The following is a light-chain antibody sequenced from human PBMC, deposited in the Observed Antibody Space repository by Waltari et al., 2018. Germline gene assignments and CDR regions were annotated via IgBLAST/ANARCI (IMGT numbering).Light chain of an antibody. Sequence: QSVLTQPPSASGTPGQRVTLSCSGGVPNIGSNYVFWYQQVPGTTPKLVISRNDQRPSEVPDRFSGFKSGTSASRAISGLRPEDEAHYFCASWDDNLSGVLFGGGTKLTVL. J-gene: IGLJ2*01. CDR1: VPNIGSNY. CDR2: RND. V-gene: IGLV1-47*01. CDR3: ASWDDNLSGVL.